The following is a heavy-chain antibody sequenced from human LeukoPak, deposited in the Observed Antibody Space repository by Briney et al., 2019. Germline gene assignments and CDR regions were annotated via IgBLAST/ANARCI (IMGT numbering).Heavy chain of an antibody. V-gene: IGHV1-46*01. D-gene: IGHD1-7*01. CDR2: INPSGGST. CDR1: GYAFTSYY. J-gene: IGHJ3*02. CDR3: ARNYGADAFDI. Sequence: ASVKVSCKASGYAFTSYYMHWVRQAPGQGLEWMGIINPSGGSTSYAQKFQGRVTMTRDMSTSTVYMELSSLRSEDTAVYYCARNYGADAFDIWGQGIMVTVSS.